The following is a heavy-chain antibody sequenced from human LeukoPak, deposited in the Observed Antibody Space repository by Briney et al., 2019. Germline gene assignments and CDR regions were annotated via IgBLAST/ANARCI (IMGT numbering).Heavy chain of an antibody. Sequence: GGPLRLSCAASGFTFSSYAMSWVRQAPGKGLEWVSAISGSGGSTYYADSVKGRFTISRDNSKNTLYLQMNSLRAEGTAVYYCAKPRGYSYDYWGQGTLVTVSS. CDR2: ISGSGGST. V-gene: IGHV3-23*01. J-gene: IGHJ4*02. CDR1: GFTFSSYA. D-gene: IGHD5-18*01. CDR3: AKPRGYSYDY.